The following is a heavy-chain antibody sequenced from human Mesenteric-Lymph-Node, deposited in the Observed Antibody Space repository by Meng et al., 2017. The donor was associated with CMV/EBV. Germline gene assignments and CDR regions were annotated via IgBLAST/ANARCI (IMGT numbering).Heavy chain of an antibody. J-gene: IGHJ5*02. V-gene: IGHV3-53*01. CDR1: GFTVSSNY. CDR3: AREVGYNNLGDWFDP. D-gene: IGHD5-12*01. CDR2: IYSDGST. Sequence: SGFTVSSNYLSWVRQAPGKGLEWVSVIYSDGSTFYADSVKGRFTVSRDNSKNTLYLHLNSLRAEDTGVYYCAREVGYNNLGDWFDPWGQGTLVTVSS.